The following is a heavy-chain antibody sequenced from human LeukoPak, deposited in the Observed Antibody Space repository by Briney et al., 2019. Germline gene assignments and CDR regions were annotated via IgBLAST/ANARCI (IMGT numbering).Heavy chain of an antibody. CDR1: GGSIRSYY. J-gene: IGHJ4*02. V-gene: IGHV4-59*08. Sequence: SETLSLTCTVSGGSIRSYYWTWIRQPPGKGLEWIGYMDYSGSTNYDPSLKSRVTISVDTSKNQFSLKLSSVTAADTAVYYCARHRLTGYFDSWGQGTLVTVSS. D-gene: IGHD1-20*01. CDR2: MDYSGST. CDR3: ARHRLTGYFDS.